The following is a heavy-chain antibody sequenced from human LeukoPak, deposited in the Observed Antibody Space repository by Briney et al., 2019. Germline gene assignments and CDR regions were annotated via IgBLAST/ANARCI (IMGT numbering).Heavy chain of an antibody. CDR2: IYHSGST. CDR3: ARHPTSSTGLLDY. Sequence: SQTLSLTCTVSGGSISSGGYYWSWIRQPPGKGLEWIGYIYHSGSTYYNPSLKSRVTISVDTSKNQFSLKLSSVTAADTAVYYCARHPTSSTGLLDYWGQGTLVTVSS. V-gene: IGHV4-30-2*03. D-gene: IGHD2-2*01. CDR1: GGSISSGGYY. J-gene: IGHJ4*02.